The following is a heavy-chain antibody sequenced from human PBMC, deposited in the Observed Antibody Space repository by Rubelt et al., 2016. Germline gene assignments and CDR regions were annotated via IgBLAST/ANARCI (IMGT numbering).Heavy chain of an antibody. CDR2: IYYSGST. V-gene: IGHV4-59*08. J-gene: IGHJ4*02. CDR3: ARHVVLDDSSFYYFDY. D-gene: IGHD3-22*01. Sequence: ETLSLTCTVSGGSISSYYWSWIRQPPGKGLEWIGYIYYSGSTNYNPSLKSRVTISVDTSKNQFSLKLSSVTAADTAVYYCARHVVLDDSSFYYFDYWGQGTLVTVSS. CDR1: GGSISSYY.